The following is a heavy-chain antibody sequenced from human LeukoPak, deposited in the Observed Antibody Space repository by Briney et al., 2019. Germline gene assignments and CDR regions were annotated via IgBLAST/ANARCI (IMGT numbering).Heavy chain of an antibody. CDR2: MNPNSGNT. V-gene: IGHV1-8*03. CDR3: ARADYDFWSGYYYNWFDP. Sequence: ASVKVSCKASGYTFTSYDINWVRQATGQGLEWMGWMNPNSGNTGYAQKFQGRVTITRNTSISTAYMELSSLGSEDTAVYYCARADYDFWSGYYYNWFDPWGQGTLVTVSS. CDR1: GYTFTSYD. D-gene: IGHD3-3*01. J-gene: IGHJ5*02.